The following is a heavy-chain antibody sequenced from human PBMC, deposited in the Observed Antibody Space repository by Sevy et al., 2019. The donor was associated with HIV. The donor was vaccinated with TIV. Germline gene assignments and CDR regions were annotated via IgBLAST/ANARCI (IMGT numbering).Heavy chain of an antibody. CDR3: AKRRVQSGLSGGGANYGMDV. D-gene: IGHD2-8*02. CDR2: LIGGGSRT. V-gene: IGHV3-23*01. Sequence: GGSLRLSCAASGFIFSNFAMHWVRQAPGKGLEWVSTLIGGGSRTYYADSVTGRFIISRDNSRNTLYLQMNSLRAEDTAIYYCAKRRVQSGLSGGGANYGMDVCGRGTTVTVSS. CDR1: GFIFSNFA. J-gene: IGHJ6*02.